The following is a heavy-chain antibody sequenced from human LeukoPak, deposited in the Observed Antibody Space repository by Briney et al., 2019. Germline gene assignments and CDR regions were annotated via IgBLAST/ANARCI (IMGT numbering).Heavy chain of an antibody. D-gene: IGHD3-10*01. Sequence: SVKVSCKASGGTFSSYAISWVRQAPGQGLEWMGGIIPIFGTANYAQKFQGRVTITADKSTSTAYMELSSLRSEDTAVYYCASHHRPKAGTRINWFDPWGQGTLVTVSS. CDR1: GGTFSSYA. CDR2: IIPIFGTA. J-gene: IGHJ5*02. V-gene: IGHV1-69*06. CDR3: ASHHRPKAGTRINWFDP.